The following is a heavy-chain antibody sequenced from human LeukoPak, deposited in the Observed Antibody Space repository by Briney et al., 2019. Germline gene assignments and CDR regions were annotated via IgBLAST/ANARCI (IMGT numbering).Heavy chain of an antibody. J-gene: IGHJ3*02. V-gene: IGHV3-21*01. D-gene: IGHD2-2*01. CDR1: GFSLSDYS. CDR3: AREGYCSSTSCYGFDI. Sequence: GGSLRLSCAASGFSLSDYSMNWVRQAPGKGLEWVSSISSSSSYIYYADSVKGRFTISRDNAKNSLYLQMNSLRAEDTAVYYCAREGYCSSTSCYGFDIWGQGTMVTVSS. CDR2: ISSSSSYI.